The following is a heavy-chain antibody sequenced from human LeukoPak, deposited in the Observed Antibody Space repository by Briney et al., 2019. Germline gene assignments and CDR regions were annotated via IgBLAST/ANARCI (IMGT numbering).Heavy chain of an antibody. Sequence: GGSLRLSCAASGFTFSSYGMSWVRQAPGKGLEWVSAISGSGGSTYYADSAKGRFTISRDNSKNTLYLQMSSLRAEDTAVYYCAKELGATTLPDAFDIWGQGTMVTVSS. J-gene: IGHJ3*02. CDR2: ISGSGGST. CDR1: GFTFSSYG. CDR3: AKELGATTLPDAFDI. V-gene: IGHV3-23*01. D-gene: IGHD1-26*01.